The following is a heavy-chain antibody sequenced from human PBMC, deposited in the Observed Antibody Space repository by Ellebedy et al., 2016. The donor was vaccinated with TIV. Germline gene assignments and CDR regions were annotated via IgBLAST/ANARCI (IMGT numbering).Heavy chain of an antibody. V-gene: IGHV1-8*01. CDR3: AREVSSGWYQSDY. J-gene: IGHJ4*02. CDR2: MNPNSGNT. Sequence: AASVKVSCKASGYTFTSYDINWVRQATGQGLEWMGWMNPNSGNTEYAQKFQGRVTITADKSTTTAYMELSSLKSEDTAVYYCAREVSSGWYQSDYWGQGTLVTVSS. CDR1: GYTFTSYD. D-gene: IGHD6-19*01.